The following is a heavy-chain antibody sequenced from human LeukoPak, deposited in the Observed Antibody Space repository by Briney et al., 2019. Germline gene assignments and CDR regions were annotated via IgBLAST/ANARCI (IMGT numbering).Heavy chain of an antibody. J-gene: IGHJ4*02. CDR1: GFTFNTYS. D-gene: IGHD3-9*01. CDR3: ERDSDWAFDY. V-gene: IGHV3-48*01. CDR2: VKSGNYDI. Sequence: GGSLRLSCAASGFTFNTYSMNWVRQAPGKGLEWLSYVKSGNYDIQYADSVTGRFTVSRDSATNSLYLQMNDLKAEDTAVYYCERDSDWAFDYWGQGSLVTVSS.